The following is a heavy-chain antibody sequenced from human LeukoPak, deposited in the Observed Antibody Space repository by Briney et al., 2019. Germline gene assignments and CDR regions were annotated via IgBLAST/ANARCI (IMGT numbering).Heavy chain of an antibody. J-gene: IGHJ6*03. D-gene: IGHD3-10*01. V-gene: IGHV1-46*01. CDR2: INPSGGST. CDR3: GRGAHYYYYMDV. CDR1: GYTFTSYY. Sequence: ASVKVSCKASGYTFTSYYMHWVRQAPGQGLEWMGIINPSGGSTSYAQKFQGRVTMTRDMSTSTVYMELSSLRSEDTAVYYCGRGAHYYYYMDVWGKGTTVTISS.